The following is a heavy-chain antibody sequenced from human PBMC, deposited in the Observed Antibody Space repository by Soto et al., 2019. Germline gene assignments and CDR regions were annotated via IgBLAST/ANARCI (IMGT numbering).Heavy chain of an antibody. J-gene: IGHJ4*02. V-gene: IGHV3-72*01. CDR3: ARLMGTSFDL. Sequence: GSLRLSCAASGXIFSDHHMDCVRQAPGEGLEWVGRARNKAHGYTTAYAASVRGRFTISRDDSKNSLSLQMKSLKTEDTAVYFCARLMGTSFDLWGQGTLVTVSS. CDR1: GXIFSDHH. CDR2: ARNKAHGYTT. D-gene: IGHD1-1*01.